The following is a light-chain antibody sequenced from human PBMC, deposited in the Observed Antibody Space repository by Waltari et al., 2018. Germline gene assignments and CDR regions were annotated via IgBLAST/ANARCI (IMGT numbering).Light chain of an antibody. J-gene: IGLJ2*01. Sequence: QSVLTQPPSVSGAPGQRVTISCTGSSSNIGARYDVHWYQQVPGTAPKLLIYANNTRPSGVPDRFSGSESGTSASLAITGLQAEDEADYYCQSYDSSLSGVLFGGGTKLTVL. CDR1: SSNIGARYD. CDR3: QSYDSSLSGVL. CDR2: ANN. V-gene: IGLV1-40*01.